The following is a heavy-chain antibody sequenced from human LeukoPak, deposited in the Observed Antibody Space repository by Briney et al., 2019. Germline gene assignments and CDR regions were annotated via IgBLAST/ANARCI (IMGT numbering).Heavy chain of an antibody. CDR2: IYGTGST. CDR3: ARYDSRGSASTRFDY. Sequence: PSETLSLTCAVSGYSLGKNYYWAWIRQPPGKGLEWIGRIYGTGSTSYNPSLMNRFTMSVSTSKIHFCMKLTSVTAADTAVYYCARYDSRGSASTRFDYWGQGILVTISS. D-gene: IGHD3-16*01. J-gene: IGHJ4*02. CDR1: GYSLGKNYY. V-gene: IGHV4-38-2*01.